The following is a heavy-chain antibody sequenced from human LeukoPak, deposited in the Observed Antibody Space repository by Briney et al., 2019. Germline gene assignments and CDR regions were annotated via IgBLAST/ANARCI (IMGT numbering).Heavy chain of an antibody. CDR2: IPYDGSNK. V-gene: IGHV3-30*04. CDR1: GFTFSTYA. D-gene: IGHD4-23*01. J-gene: IGHJ4*02. Sequence: GGSLRLSCAASGFTFSTYAMHWVRQAPGKGLEWVAVIPYDGSNKYYADSVKGRFTISRENSKNRLYLQMNSLRAEDTAVYYCARAEGYGGELDSWGQGTLVTISS. CDR3: ARAEGYGGELDS.